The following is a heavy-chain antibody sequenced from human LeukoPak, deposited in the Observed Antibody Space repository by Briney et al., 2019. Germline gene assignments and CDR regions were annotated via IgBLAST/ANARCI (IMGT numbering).Heavy chain of an antibody. Sequence: SETLSLTCTVSGGSIVSHYWNWIRQPAGRGLEWIGRFYASGTTNTSPSLKSRVTMSVDTSKNQFSLKLSSVTAADTAVYYCARGVTTYEYYFDYWGQGTLVTVSS. CDR3: ARGVTTYEYYFDY. CDR2: FYASGTT. CDR1: GGSIVSHY. V-gene: IGHV4-4*07. J-gene: IGHJ4*02. D-gene: IGHD4-17*01.